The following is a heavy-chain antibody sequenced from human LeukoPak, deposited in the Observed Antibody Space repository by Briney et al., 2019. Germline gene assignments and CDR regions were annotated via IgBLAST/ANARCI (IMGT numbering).Heavy chain of an antibody. CDR3: ARDFWVATSIGAFYFEY. D-gene: IGHD4-23*01. V-gene: IGHV4-38-2*02. J-gene: IGHJ4*02. CDR2: IYHSGIT. Sequence: PSETLSLTCAVSGYSISSDYYWGWTRQPPGKGLEWIGSIYHSGITYYNPSLKSRVTISVDTSTNQFSLKLSSVTAADTAVYYCARDFWVATSIGAFYFEYWGQGTLVTVSS. CDR1: GYSISSDYY.